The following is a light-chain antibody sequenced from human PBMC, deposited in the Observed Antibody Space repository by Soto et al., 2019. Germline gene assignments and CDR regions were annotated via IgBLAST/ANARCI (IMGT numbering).Light chain of an antibody. CDR1: GSDVGDSSH. CDR3: CLSPGSLTWL. Sequence: QSVLTQPRSVSGSPGQSVTISCTATGSDVGDSSHVSWYQLHPGKAPKLMIYEVNNRPSGVPDRFSDSKSGSTASLTISGLQAEDEAEYYCCLSPGSLTWLFGGGTQLTVL. V-gene: IGLV2-11*01. CDR2: EVN. J-gene: IGLJ3*02.